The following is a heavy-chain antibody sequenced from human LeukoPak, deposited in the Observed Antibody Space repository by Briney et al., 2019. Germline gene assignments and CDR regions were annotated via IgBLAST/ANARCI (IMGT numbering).Heavy chain of an antibody. D-gene: IGHD2-2*02. Sequence: PSGTLSLTCAVYGGSFSGYYWSWIRQPPGKGLEWIGEINHSGSTNYNPSLKSRVTISVDTSKNQFSLELSSVTAADTAVYYCARDVSAAIRGLGYYYYYYMDVWGKGTTVTVSS. CDR1: GGSFSGYY. J-gene: IGHJ6*03. CDR3: ARDVSAAIRGLGYYYYYYMDV. CDR2: INHSGST. V-gene: IGHV4-34*01.